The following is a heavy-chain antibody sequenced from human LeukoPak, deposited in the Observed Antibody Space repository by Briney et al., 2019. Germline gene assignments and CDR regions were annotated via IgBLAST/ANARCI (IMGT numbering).Heavy chain of an antibody. D-gene: IGHD3-22*01. CDR1: GFTFSRYW. Sequence: PGGSLRLSCAASGFTFSRYWMSWVRQAPGKGLEWVGNIKQDGSAKYYVESVKGRFTISRDNDKNSLYLQMNSLRADETAVYYCARGDFYDTSGFFIDAFDIWGQGTMVTVSS. CDR2: IKQDGSAK. J-gene: IGHJ3*02. CDR3: ARGDFYDTSGFFIDAFDI. V-gene: IGHV3-7*04.